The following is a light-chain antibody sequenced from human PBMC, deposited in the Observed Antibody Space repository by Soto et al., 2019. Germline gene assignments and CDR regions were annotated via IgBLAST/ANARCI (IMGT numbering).Light chain of an antibody. J-gene: IGLJ2*01. V-gene: IGLV2-14*01. CDR3: SSYTSSSTLVV. CDR1: SSDVGGYNY. CDR2: DVS. Sequence: SALTQPASVSGSPGQSITISCTGTSSDVGGYNYVSWYQQHPGKAPKLMIYDVSNRPSGVSNRFSGSKSGNTASLIISGLQAEDEADYYCSSYTSSSTLVVFGGGTKLTVL.